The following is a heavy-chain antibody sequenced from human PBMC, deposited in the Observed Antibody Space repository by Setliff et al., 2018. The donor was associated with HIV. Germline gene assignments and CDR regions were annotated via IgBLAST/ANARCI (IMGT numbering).Heavy chain of an antibody. CDR1: GGSINSYY. CDR3: ARRGPYGSGSYGRYYDYYYMDV. D-gene: IGHD3-10*01. CDR2: IHNSGST. V-gene: IGHV4-59*01. J-gene: IGHJ6*03. Sequence: SETLSLTCTVSGGSINSYYWSWIRQPPGKRLEWIGYIHNSGSTNYNPSLKSRVTMSVDTSNNQFSLKLTSGTAADTAVYYCARRGPYGSGSYGRYYDYYYMDVWGKGTTVTVSS.